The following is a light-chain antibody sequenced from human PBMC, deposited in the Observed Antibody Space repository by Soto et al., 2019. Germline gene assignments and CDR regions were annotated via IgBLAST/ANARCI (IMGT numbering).Light chain of an antibody. J-gene: IGLJ3*02. V-gene: IGLV7-43*01. CDR3: LLYYGGVQPNWV. Sequence: QTVVTQEPSLTVSPGGTVTLTCASSTGAVTSDYYPNWFQQRPGQPRRTLIYSTSKRHSSTPARFSGSLLGGKAALTLSGVQPEDEAEYYCLLYYGGVQPNWVFGGGTKLTVL. CDR2: STS. CDR1: TGAVTSDYY.